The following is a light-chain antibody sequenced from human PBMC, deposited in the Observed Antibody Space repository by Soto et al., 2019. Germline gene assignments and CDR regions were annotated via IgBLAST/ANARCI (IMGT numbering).Light chain of an antibody. CDR1: QSVSDNY. Sequence: EIVSTQSPGTLSLSPGERATLSCRASQSVSDNYLAWHQQKPGQAPRLLIFETSTRATGIPDRFSGSGSGTDFTLTISRLEPEDFAVYYCQQYGNSPFTFGPGTKVDVK. CDR2: ETS. J-gene: IGKJ3*01. V-gene: IGKV3-20*01. CDR3: QQYGNSPFT.